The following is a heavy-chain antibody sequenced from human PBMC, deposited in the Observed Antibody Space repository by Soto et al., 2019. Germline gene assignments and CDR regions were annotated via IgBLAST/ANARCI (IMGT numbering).Heavy chain of an antibody. CDR1: GGSISSSSYY. V-gene: IGHV4-39*07. D-gene: IGHD6-13*01. J-gene: IGHJ5*02. Sequence: QLQLQESGPGLVKPSETLSLTCTVSGGSISSSSYYWGWIRQPPGKGLEWIGSIYYSGSTYYNPSLKSRVTISVDKSKNQFSLKLSSVTAADTAVYYCARDMDSSSWYLGIDPWGQGTLVTVSS. CDR3: ARDMDSSSWYLGIDP. CDR2: IYYSGST.